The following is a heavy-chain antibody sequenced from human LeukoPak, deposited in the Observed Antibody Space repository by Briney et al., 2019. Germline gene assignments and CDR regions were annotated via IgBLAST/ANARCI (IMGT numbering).Heavy chain of an antibody. J-gene: IGHJ6*04. V-gene: IGHV3-7*01. CDR3: AELGITMIGGV. CDR1: GFTFSSYW. D-gene: IGHD3-10*02. CDR2: IKEDGNEI. Sequence: GGSLRLSCAASGFTFSSYWMSWVRQAPGKGLEWVANIKEDGNEIYYVDSVKGRFTISRDNAKSSLNLQMNSLRAEDTAVYYCAELGITMIGGVWGKGTTVTISS.